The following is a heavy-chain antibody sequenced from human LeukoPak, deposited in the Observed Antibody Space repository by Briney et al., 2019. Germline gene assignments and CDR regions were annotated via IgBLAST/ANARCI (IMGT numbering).Heavy chain of an antibody. V-gene: IGHV4-4*02. CDR2: IYHSGST. Sequence: PSGTLSLTCAVSGGSISSSNWWSWVRQPPGKGLEWIGEIYHSGSTNYNPSLKSRVTISVDKSKNQFSLKLSSVTAADTAVYYCQIYYDSSGYNPDYWGQGTLVTVSS. CDR3: QIYYDSSGYNPDY. J-gene: IGHJ4*02. D-gene: IGHD3-22*01. CDR1: GGSISSSNW.